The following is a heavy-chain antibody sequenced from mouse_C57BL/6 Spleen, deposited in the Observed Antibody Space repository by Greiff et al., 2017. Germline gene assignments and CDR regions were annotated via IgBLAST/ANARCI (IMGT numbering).Heavy chain of an antibody. J-gene: IGHJ2*01. D-gene: IGHD1-1*01. CDR3: ARSGYYGSSDY. CDR1: GYAFSSYW. V-gene: IGHV1-80*01. CDR2: IYPGDGDT. Sequence: VMLVESGAELVKPGASVKISCKASGYAFSSYWMNWVKQRPGKGLEWIGQIYPGDGDTNYNGKFKGKATLTADKSSSTAYMQLSSLTSEDSAVYFCARSGYYGSSDYWGQGTTLTVSS.